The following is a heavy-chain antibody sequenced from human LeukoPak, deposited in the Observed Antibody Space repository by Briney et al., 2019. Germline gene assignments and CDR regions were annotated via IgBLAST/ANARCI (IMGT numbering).Heavy chain of an antibody. D-gene: IGHD5-18*01. J-gene: IGHJ6*03. CDR2: IKFDGTSK. CDR3: AKDSKNTAAAPFYYYYMDV. V-gene: IGHV3-30*02. CDR1: EFSFSSYG. Sequence: GGSLRLSCTASEFSFSSYGTHWVRQAPGKGLEWVSFIKFDGTSKHYADSVKGRFTTSRDNSKNTVYLQMNSLRVEDTALYYCAKDSKNTAAAPFYYYYMDVWGKGTTVTVSS.